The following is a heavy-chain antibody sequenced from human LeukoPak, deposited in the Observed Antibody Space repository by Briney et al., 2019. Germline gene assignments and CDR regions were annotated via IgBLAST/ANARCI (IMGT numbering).Heavy chain of an antibody. CDR3: ARDIFYYYYMDV. CDR2: IWYDGSHK. J-gene: IGHJ6*03. V-gene: IGHV3-33*08. Sequence: PGGSLRLSCAASGFTFSSYAMHWVRQAPGKGLEWVAVIWYDGSHKYYADSVKGRFTISRDNSKNTLYLQMNSLRAEDTAVYYCARDIFYYYYMDVWGKGTTVTVSS. CDR1: GFTFSSYA.